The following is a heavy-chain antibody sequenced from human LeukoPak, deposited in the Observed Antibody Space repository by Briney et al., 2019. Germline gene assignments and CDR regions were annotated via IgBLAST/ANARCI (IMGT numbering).Heavy chain of an antibody. Sequence: GGSLRLSCAASGFTVSSNYMSWVRQAPGKGLEWVSVIYSGGSTYYADSVKGRFTISRDNSKNTLYLQMSSLRAEDTAVYYCARRDSSGYYYLDYWGQGTLVTVSS. CDR3: ARRDSSGYYYLDY. D-gene: IGHD3-22*01. J-gene: IGHJ4*02. V-gene: IGHV3-53*01. CDR1: GFTVSSNY. CDR2: IYSGGST.